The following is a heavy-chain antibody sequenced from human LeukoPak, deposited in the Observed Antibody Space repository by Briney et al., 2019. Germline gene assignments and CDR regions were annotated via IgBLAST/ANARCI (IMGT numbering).Heavy chain of an antibody. CDR1: GFTFSSYG. J-gene: IGHJ3*02. CDR3: AKWGSDNAFDI. Sequence: GGSLSLSCAASGFTFSSYGMHWVRQAPGKGLGWVAVISYDGSNKYYADSVKGRFTISRDNSKNTLYLQMNSLRAEDTAVYYCAKWGSDNAFDIWGQGTMVTVSS. D-gene: IGHD3-16*01. CDR2: ISYDGSNK. V-gene: IGHV3-30*18.